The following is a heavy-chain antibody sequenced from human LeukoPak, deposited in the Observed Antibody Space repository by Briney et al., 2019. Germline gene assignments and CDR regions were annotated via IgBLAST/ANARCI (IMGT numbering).Heavy chain of an antibody. CDR1: GDSVSSNSAA. D-gene: IGHD3-10*01. CDR3: ASTTRRLWFGEFGFDY. J-gene: IGHJ4*02. CDR2: TYYRSKWYN. Sequence: SQTLSLTCAISGDSVSSNSAAWNWIRQSPSRGLEWLGRTYYRSKWYNDYAVSVKSRITINPDTSKNQFSLQLNSVTPEDTAVYYCASTTRRLWFGEFGFDYWGQGTLVTVSS. V-gene: IGHV6-1*01.